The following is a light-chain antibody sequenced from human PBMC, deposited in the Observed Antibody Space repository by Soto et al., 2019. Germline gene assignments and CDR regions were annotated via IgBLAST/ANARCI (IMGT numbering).Light chain of an antibody. J-gene: IGLJ2*01. Sequence: QSALTQPASVSGSPGPSITISCTGNSSDVGAYNYVSWYQQHPGKDPKLMIYEVSNRPSGVSNRFSGSKSGNTASLTISGLQAEDETDYYCSSYTSSTTVVFGGETKVTVL. CDR3: SSYTSSTTVV. CDR2: EVS. V-gene: IGLV2-14*01. CDR1: SSDVGAYNY.